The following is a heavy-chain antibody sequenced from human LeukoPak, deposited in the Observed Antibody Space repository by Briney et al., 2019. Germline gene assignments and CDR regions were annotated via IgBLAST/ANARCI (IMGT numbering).Heavy chain of an antibody. J-gene: IGHJ4*02. D-gene: IGHD2-21*02. V-gene: IGHV4-34*01. Sequence: PSETLSLTCAVYGGSFSPYYWSWIRQPPGKGLEWIGEINHSGSTNYNPSLKSRVTISVDTSKNQFSLRLSSVTAADTAVYYCERGGFYCGGDCYVAYWRQGTLVTVSS. CDR1: GGSFSPYY. CDR2: INHSGST. CDR3: ERGGFYCGGDCYVAY.